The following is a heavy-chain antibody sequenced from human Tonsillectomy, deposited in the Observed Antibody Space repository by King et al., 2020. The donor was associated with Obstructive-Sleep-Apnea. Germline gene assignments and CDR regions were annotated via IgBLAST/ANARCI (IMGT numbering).Heavy chain of an antibody. CDR1: GFTFSSYA. Sequence: VQLVESGGGLVQPGGSLRLSCAATGFTFSSYAMIWVRQAPGKGLEWVSGISGSGGSTYYADSVKGRFTISRDNSKNTLYLQMNSLRAEDTAVYYCAKDQCYDSSGYCYFDYWGQGTLVTVSS. CDR2: ISGSGGST. V-gene: IGHV3-23*04. D-gene: IGHD3-22*01. J-gene: IGHJ4*02. CDR3: AKDQCYDSSGYCYFDY.